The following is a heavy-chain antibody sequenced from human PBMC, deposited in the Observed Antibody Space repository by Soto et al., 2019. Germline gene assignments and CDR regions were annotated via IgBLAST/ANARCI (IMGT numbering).Heavy chain of an antibody. Sequence: ASVKVSCKASGGSFSSYAISWVRQAPGQGLEWMGGIIPIFGTANYAQKLQGRVTITADESTSTADMELSSLKSEDTAVYYCARTRRGEVGTPYYGMDVWGPGTTVTVSS. V-gene: IGHV1-69*13. J-gene: IGHJ6*02. CDR1: GGSFSSYA. D-gene: IGHD2-21*02. CDR2: IIPIFGTA. CDR3: ARTRRGEVGTPYYGMDV.